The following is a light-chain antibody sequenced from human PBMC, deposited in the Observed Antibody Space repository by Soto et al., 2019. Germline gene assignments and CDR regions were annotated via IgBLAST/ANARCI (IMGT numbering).Light chain of an antibody. J-gene: IGKJ1*01. V-gene: IGKV3D-15*01. CDR1: QSVSSN. CDR3: QQYNNWPPWT. Sequence: MTQSPLSLPVTHGEPASISCRASQSVSSNLAWFQQKPGQAPRLLIYGASSRATGIPDRFSGSGSGTDFTLTISRLEPEDFAVYYCQQYNNWPPWTFGQGTKVDIK. CDR2: GAS.